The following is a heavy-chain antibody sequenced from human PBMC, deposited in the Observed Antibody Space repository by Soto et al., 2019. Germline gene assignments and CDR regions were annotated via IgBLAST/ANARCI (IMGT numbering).Heavy chain of an antibody. V-gene: IGHV3-74*01. D-gene: IGHD6-19*01. J-gene: IGHJ4*02. Sequence: EVQLVESGGGLVQPGGSLRLSCAASGFTFSSYWMHWVRQAPGKGLVWVSRINSDGSSTSYADSVKGRFTISRDNAKNKLYLQMNSLRAEDTAVYYCARVRGSGWYLPDDYWGQGTLVTVSS. CDR2: INSDGSST. CDR3: ARVRGSGWYLPDDY. CDR1: GFTFSSYW.